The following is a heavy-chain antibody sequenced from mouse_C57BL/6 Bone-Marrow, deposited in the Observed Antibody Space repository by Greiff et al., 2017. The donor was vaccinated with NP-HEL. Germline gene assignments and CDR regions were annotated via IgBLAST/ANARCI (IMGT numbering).Heavy chain of an antibody. V-gene: IGHV2-2*01. CDR2: LWSGGST. CDR3: ARIGYHGYFDY. CDR1: GFSLTSYG. J-gene: IGHJ2*01. D-gene: IGHD2-2*01. Sequence: QVQLQQSGPGLVQPSQSLSITCTVSGFSLTSYGVHWVRQSPGKGLEWLGVLWSGGSTDYTAAFISRLSISKDNSKSHVFFKMNSLQADDTAIYYCARIGYHGYFDYWGQGTTLTVSS.